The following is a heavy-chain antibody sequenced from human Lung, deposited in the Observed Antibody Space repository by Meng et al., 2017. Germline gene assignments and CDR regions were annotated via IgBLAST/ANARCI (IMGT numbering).Heavy chain of an antibody. Sequence: QEQRQERGQGLVRISEILSLTCTVSGDSGSSGGYYWSWIRQPPGKGLEWIGYVYFSGSTNYNPSLKSRVTISLDTSKNQFSLKLNSVTAADTAVYYCARGGTVVNLGYWGQGTLVTVSS. D-gene: IGHD4-23*01. CDR3: ARGGTVVNLGY. CDR2: VYFSGST. V-gene: IGHV4-61*08. J-gene: IGHJ4*02. CDR1: GDSGSSGGYY.